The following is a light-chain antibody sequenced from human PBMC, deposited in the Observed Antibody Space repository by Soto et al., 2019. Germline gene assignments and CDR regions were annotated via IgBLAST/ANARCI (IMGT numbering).Light chain of an antibody. CDR1: SSNIASNY. CDR3: ASWDDSLSAYV. J-gene: IGLJ1*01. CDR2: RNT. Sequence: QSVLTQPPSGSGTPGQRVTISCSGSSSNIASNYVYWYQQVPETAPRLLVYRNTQRPSGVPDRFSGSKSGTSASLAISGLRSEDEADYYCASWDDSLSAYVFGTGTKVTVL. V-gene: IGLV1-47*01.